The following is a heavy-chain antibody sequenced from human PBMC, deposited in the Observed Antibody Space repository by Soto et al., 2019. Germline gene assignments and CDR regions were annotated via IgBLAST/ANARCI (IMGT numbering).Heavy chain of an antibody. J-gene: IGHJ4*02. Sequence: SETLSLTCAVYGGSFSGYYWSWIRQPPGKGLEWIGEINHSGSTNYNPALKSRVTISVDTSKNQFSLKLSSVTAADTAVYYCARGGPITSYYFDYWGQGTLVTVSS. CDR1: GGSFSGYY. D-gene: IGHD1-20*01. V-gene: IGHV4-34*01. CDR3: ARGGPITSYYFDY. CDR2: INHSGST.